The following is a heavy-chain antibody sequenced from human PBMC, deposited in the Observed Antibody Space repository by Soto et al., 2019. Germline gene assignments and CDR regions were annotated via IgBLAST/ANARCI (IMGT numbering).Heavy chain of an antibody. J-gene: IGHJ4*02. Sequence: PGGSLRLSCAASGFTFSSYSVNWVRQAPGKGLEWLSYINSRYGTITYADSVKGRFTISRDDAKNSLYLQMNSLRAEDTAVYYCARDQSWAFDYWGQGTLVTVSS. CDR3: ARDQSWAFDY. CDR2: INSRYGTI. CDR1: GFTFSSYS. V-gene: IGHV3-48*01. D-gene: IGHD1-26*01.